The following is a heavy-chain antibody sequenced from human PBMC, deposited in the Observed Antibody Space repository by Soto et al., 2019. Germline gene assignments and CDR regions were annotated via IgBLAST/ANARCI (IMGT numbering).Heavy chain of an antibody. Sequence: QVQLVESGGGVVQPGRSLRLSCAASGFTFSSYGMHWVRQAPGKGLEWVAVISYDGSNKYYADSVKGRFTISRDNSKNTLYLQMNSLRAEDTAVYYCAKVGYDFWSGLSWGQGTLVTVSS. CDR3: AKVGYDFWSGLS. CDR1: GFTFSSYG. J-gene: IGHJ5*02. CDR2: ISYDGSNK. D-gene: IGHD3-3*01. V-gene: IGHV3-30*18.